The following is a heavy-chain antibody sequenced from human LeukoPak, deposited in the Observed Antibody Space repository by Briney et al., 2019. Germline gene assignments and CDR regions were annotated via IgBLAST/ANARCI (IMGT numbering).Heavy chain of an antibody. CDR3: ARVFAGSSSGWYEEGYFDY. D-gene: IGHD6-19*01. CDR1: GDSVTNHQ. CDR2: IHHSGST. J-gene: IGHJ4*02. Sequence: SETLSLTCTVSGDSVTNHQWSWVRQPPGKGLEWIAYIHHSGSTNYNPSLKSRVTMSVDTSKNQFSLKLSSVTAADTAVYYCARVFAGSSSGWYEEGYFDYWGQGTLVTVSS. V-gene: IGHV4-59*02.